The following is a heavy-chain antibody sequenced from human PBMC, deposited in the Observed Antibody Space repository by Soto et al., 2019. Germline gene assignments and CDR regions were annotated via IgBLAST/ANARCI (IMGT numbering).Heavy chain of an antibody. J-gene: IGHJ3*02. V-gene: IGHV3-21*01. CDR2: ISSSSSYI. CDR3: ARGRGYCSSTSCSGAFDI. CDR1: GFTFSSYS. D-gene: IGHD2-2*01. Sequence: GGSLRLSCAASGFTFSSYSMNWVRQAPGKGLEWVSSISSSSSYIYYADSVKGRFTISRDNAKNSLYLQMNSLRAEDTAVYYCARGRGYCSSTSCSGAFDIWGQGTMVTVSS.